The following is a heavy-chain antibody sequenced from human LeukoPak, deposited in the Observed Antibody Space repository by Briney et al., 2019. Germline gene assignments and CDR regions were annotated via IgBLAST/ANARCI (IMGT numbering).Heavy chain of an antibody. Sequence: SETLSLTCTVSGGSISSGSYYWSWIRQPAGKGLEWIGRIYTSGNTNYNPSLKSRVTISVDTPKNQFSLKLSSVTAADTAVYYCARVHDSSGYSPSYFDYWGQGTLVTVSS. CDR1: GGSISSGSYY. CDR3: ARVHDSSGYSPSYFDY. J-gene: IGHJ4*02. CDR2: IYTSGNT. V-gene: IGHV4-61*02. D-gene: IGHD3-22*01.